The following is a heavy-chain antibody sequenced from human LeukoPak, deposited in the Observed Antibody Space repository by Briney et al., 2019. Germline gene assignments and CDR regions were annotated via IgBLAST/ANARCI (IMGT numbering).Heavy chain of an antibody. D-gene: IGHD5-12*01. CDR2: IYYSGST. Sequence: SETLSLTCTVSGGSISSYYWSWIRQPPGKGLEWIGYIYYSGSTNYNPSLKSRVTISVDTSKNQFSLKLSSVTAADTAVYYCANTPNFSGYDVFDIWGQGTMVTVSS. CDR3: ANTPNFSGYDVFDI. V-gene: IGHV4-59*08. J-gene: IGHJ3*02. CDR1: GGSISSYY.